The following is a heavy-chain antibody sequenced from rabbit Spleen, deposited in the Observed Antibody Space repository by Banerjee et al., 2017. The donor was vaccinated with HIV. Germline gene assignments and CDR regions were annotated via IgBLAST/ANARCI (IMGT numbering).Heavy chain of an antibody. V-gene: IGHV1S45*01. CDR3: ARDTGTSFSTYGLDL. CDR1: GFELSSDYY. Sequence: QEQLEESGGDLVKPGGTLTLTCKASGFELSSDYYMCWVRQAPRKGLEWIACINIVTAKSVYASWAKGRFTISKTSSTTVTLQMTSLTGADTATYFCARDTGTSFSTYGLDLWGPGTLVTVS. D-gene: IGHD7-1*01. J-gene: IGHJ6*01. CDR2: INIVTAKS.